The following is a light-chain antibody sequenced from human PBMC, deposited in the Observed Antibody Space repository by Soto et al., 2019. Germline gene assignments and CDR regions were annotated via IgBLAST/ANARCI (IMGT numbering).Light chain of an antibody. CDR3: SSYTTSNTYD. Sequence: QSVLTQPASVSGSPGQSIAISCAGTSSDIGTYNHVSWYQQHPGKAPQLIIYEDINRPSGLSSRFSGSKSGNTASLTISGLQAEDEADYYCSSYTTSNTYDFGTGTKVTVL. CDR2: EDI. J-gene: IGLJ1*01. CDR1: SSDIGTYNH. V-gene: IGLV2-14*01.